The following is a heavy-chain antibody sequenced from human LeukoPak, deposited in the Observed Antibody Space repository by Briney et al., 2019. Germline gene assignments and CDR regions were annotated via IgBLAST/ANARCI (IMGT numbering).Heavy chain of an antibody. D-gene: IGHD3-9*01. CDR1: GGSISSSNW. Sequence: SETLSLTCAVSGGSISSSNWWSWVRQPPGKGLEWIGEIYHSGSTNYNSSLKSRVTISVDKSKNQFSLKLSSVTAADTAVYYCARAGVSGYYDILTGYRPDAFDIWGQGTMVTVSS. CDR2: IYHSGST. CDR3: ARAGVSGYYDILTGYRPDAFDI. J-gene: IGHJ3*02. V-gene: IGHV4-4*02.